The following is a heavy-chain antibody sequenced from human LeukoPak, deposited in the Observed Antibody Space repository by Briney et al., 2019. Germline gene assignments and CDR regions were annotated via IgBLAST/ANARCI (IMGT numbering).Heavy chain of an antibody. CDR3: ARALYYDSGYYFDS. D-gene: IGHD3-22*01. CDR1: GFSLSTTGVA. Sequence: ESGPTLVKPTQTLTLTCTFSGFSLSTTGVAVGWIRQPPGKALEWLALFYWDADKGYSPSLKSRLTITKDTSRNQVVLTMTNMDPGDTATYYCARALYYDSGYYFDSWGQGTLVTVSS. CDR2: FYWDADK. V-gene: IGHV2-5*02. J-gene: IGHJ4*02.